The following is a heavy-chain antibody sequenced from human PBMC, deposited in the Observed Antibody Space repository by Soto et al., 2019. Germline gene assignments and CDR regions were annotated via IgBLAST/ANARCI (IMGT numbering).Heavy chain of an antibody. V-gene: IGHV1-69*13. CDR2: IIPIFGTA. CDR1: GGTFSSYA. D-gene: IGHD3-22*01. Sequence: GASVKVSCKASGGTFSSYAISWVRQAPGQGLEWMGGIIPIFGTANYAQKFQGRVTITADESTSTAHMELSSLRSEDTAVYYCARTGYYDSSGYQDYWGQGTLVTVSS. CDR3: ARTGYYDSSGYQDY. J-gene: IGHJ4*02.